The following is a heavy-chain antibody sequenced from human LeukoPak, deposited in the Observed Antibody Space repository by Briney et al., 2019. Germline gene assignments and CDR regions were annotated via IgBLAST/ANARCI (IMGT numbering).Heavy chain of an antibody. CDR3: AKGWVTYSSSCLDY. Sequence: GGSLRLSCAASGFTFSSYGMHWVRQAPGKGLEWVAVISYDGSNKYYADSVKGRFTISRDNSKNTLYLQMSSLRAEDTAVYYCAKGWVTYSSSCLDYWGQGTLVTVSS. CDR1: GFTFSSYG. V-gene: IGHV3-30*18. J-gene: IGHJ4*02. CDR2: ISYDGSNK. D-gene: IGHD6-13*01.